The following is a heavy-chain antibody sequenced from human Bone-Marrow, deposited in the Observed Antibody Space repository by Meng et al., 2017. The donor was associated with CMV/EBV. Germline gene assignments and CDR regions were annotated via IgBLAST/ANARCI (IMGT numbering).Heavy chain of an antibody. J-gene: IGHJ4*02. CDR2: IWYDGSNK. CDR1: GFTFSSYG. Sequence: LSLTCAASGFTFSSYGMHWVRQAPGKGLEWVAVIWYDGSNKYYADSVKGRFTISRDNSKNTLYLQMNSLRAEDTAVYYCAKIGGSYLYYFDYWGQGTLVTVSS. D-gene: IGHD1-26*01. V-gene: IGHV3-33*06. CDR3: AKIGGSYLYYFDY.